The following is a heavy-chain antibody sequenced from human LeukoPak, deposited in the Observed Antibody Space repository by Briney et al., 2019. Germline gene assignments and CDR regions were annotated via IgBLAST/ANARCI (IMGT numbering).Heavy chain of an antibody. CDR3: ARVYSSGRFDY. J-gene: IGHJ4*02. Sequence: SETLSLTCAVSGGSISSNNWWNWVRQSPEKGLEWLGEIYHSGGTNYNPSLKSRVTISVDKSKNQFSLKLSSVTAADTAVYYCARVYSSGRFDYWGQGTLVTVSS. V-gene: IGHV4-4*02. CDR1: GGSISSNNW. D-gene: IGHD6-19*01. CDR2: IYHSGGT.